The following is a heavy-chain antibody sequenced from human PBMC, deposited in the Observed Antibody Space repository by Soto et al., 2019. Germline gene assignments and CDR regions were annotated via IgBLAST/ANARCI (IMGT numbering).Heavy chain of an antibody. CDR3: ARDARIVGAIKGIDY. D-gene: IGHD1-26*01. CDR1: GYTFTSYG. CDR2: ISAYNGNT. J-gene: IGHJ4*02. Sequence: ASVKVSCKASGYTFTSYGISWVRQAPGQGLEWMGWISAYNGNTNYAQKLQGRVTMTTDTSTSTAYMELRSLRSDDTAVYYCARDARIVGAIKGIDYWGQGTLVTVSS. V-gene: IGHV1-18*01.